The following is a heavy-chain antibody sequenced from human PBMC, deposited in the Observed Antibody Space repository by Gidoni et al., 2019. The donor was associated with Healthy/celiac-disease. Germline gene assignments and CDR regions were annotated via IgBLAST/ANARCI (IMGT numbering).Heavy chain of an antibody. CDR2: INAGNGNT. Sequence: QVQLVQSGAEVKKPGASVKVSCKASGYTFTSYAMHWVRQAPGQRLEWMGWINAGNGNTKYSQKFQGRVTITRDTSASTAYMELSSLRSEDTAVYYCARSLGHYDSSGRYGWFDPWGQGTLVTVSS. V-gene: IGHV1-3*01. CDR1: GYTFTSYA. D-gene: IGHD3-22*01. J-gene: IGHJ5*02. CDR3: ARSLGHYDSSGRYGWFDP.